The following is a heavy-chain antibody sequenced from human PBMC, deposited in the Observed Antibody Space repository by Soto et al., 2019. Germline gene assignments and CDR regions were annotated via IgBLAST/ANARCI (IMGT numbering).Heavy chain of an antibody. V-gene: IGHV1-69*06. J-gene: IGHJ4*02. CDR3: AREGVSTGDIVAKITGTRPMGY. CDR1: GGTFISYA. Sequence: SVKVSCKASGGTFISYAIIWVRQAPGQGLEWMGGIIPIFGTANYAQKFQGRVTITADKSTSTAYMELSSLRSEDTAMYYCAREGVSTGDIVAKITGTRPMGYWGQGTLVTVPS. D-gene: IGHD5-12*01. CDR2: IIPIFGTA.